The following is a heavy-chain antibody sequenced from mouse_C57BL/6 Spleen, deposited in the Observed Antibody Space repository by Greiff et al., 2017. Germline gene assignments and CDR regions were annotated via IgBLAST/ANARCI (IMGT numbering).Heavy chain of an antibody. V-gene: IGHV1-61*01. Sequence: QVQLQQPGAELVRPGSSVKLSCKASGYTFTSYWMDWVKQRPGQGLEWIGNIYPSDSETHYNQKFKDKATLTVDKSSSTAYMQLSSLTSEDSAVYYCAKGRSNYGYFDVWGTGTTVTVSS. CDR2: IYPSDSET. D-gene: IGHD2-5*01. J-gene: IGHJ1*03. CDR1: GYTFTSYW. CDR3: AKGRSNYGYFDV.